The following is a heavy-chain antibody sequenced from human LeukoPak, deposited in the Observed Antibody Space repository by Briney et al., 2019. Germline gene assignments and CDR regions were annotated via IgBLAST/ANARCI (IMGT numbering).Heavy chain of an antibody. CDR1: GFTFGSYA. J-gene: IGHJ4*02. Sequence: GGSLRLSCAASGFTFGSYAMSWVRQAPGKGLEWVSALSGGGGSPFYADSLKGRCTISRDNSKDTLYLQMNSLGAGDTAIYYCAKGMDYYESGGFDYWGQGTLVTVSS. V-gene: IGHV3-23*01. CDR2: LSGGGGSP. CDR3: AKGMDYYESGGFDY. D-gene: IGHD3-22*01.